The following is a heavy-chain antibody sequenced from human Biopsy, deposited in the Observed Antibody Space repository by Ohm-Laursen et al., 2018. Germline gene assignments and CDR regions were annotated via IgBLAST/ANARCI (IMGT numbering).Heavy chain of an antibody. V-gene: IGHV4-4*07. CDR3: ARDLPSSYYYAMDV. CDR1: GGSMTGYE. Sequence: SDTLSLTCSVSGGSMTGYEWSWIRQPAGKGLEWIGHTYKGGNTNHNPSLKSRVSMSVDTSKNQLSLTLRSVTAADTAVYYCARDLPSSYYYAMDVWGQGTTVTVSS. CDR2: TYKGGNT. J-gene: IGHJ6*02.